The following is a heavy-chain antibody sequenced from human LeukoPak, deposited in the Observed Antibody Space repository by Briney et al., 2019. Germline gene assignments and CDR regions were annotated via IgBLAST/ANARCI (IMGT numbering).Heavy chain of an antibody. CDR2: IGAYNGNT. J-gene: IGHJ4*02. V-gene: IGHV1-18*04. CDR1: GYTFTSYG. Sequence: ASVKVSCTASGYTFTSYGISWVRQAPGQGLEWMGWIGAYNGNTNSAQKFQGRVTMTTDTSTSTAYMELRSLRSDDTAVYYCARSCHGSGCGYWGQGTLVTVSS. CDR3: ARSCHGSGCGY. D-gene: IGHD6-19*01.